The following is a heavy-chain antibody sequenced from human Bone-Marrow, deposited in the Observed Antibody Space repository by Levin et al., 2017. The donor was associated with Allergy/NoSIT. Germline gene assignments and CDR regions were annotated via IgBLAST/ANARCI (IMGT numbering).Heavy chain of an antibody. Sequence: PSETLSLTCTVSGDSVSNVNYYWNWIRQHPGKGLEWIGFMYYSGSTEYNPSLKSRVTISVDTSKNQFSLKVNSVTAADTAMYYCARGTLVSPATAPDYWGQGILVSVSS. CDR2: MYYSGST. J-gene: IGHJ4*02. CDR3: ARGTLVSPATAPDY. CDR1: GDSVSNVNYY. D-gene: IGHD4/OR15-4a*01. V-gene: IGHV4-31*03.